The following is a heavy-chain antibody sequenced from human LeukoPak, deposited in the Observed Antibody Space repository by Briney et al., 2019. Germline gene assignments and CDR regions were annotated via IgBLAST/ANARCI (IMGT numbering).Heavy chain of an antibody. J-gene: IGHJ4*02. Sequence: QPVGSLRLSCAASGFTFSDYAMTCIHQPPGKGLQYPSLIRSSSTVTYFADSVKCRFTVSRDNSKNTLYLQMNSLRAEDTAVYYCAKSLDYDGGVLWALPHYWGQGTLVTASS. CDR2: IRSSSTVT. D-gene: IGHD3-22*01. CDR1: GFTFSDYA. V-gene: IGHV3-23*01. CDR3: AKSLDYDGGVLWALPHY.